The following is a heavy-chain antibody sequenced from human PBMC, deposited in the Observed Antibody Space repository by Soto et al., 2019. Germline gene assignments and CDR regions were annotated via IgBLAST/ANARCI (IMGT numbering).Heavy chain of an antibody. J-gene: IGHJ4*02. V-gene: IGHV1-18*01. CDR2: ISAYNGNT. Sequence: QVQLVQSGAEVKKPGASVKVSCKASGYTFTSYGISWVRQAPGQGLEWMGWISAYNGNTNYAQKLQGRVTMTTATSTSPAYMELSRLRSDDTAVYYCERVQDGTWYYYGSGSYYPGDYWGQGTLVTVSS. D-gene: IGHD3-10*01. CDR1: GYTFTSYG. CDR3: ERVQDGTWYYYGSGSYYPGDY.